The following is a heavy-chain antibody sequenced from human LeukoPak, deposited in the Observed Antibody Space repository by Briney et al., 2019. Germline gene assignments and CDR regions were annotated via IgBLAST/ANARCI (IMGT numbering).Heavy chain of an antibody. V-gene: IGHV3-64D*09. CDR2: ISDSGGST. J-gene: IGHJ6*02. CDR3: VRGYSFGPYGMDV. D-gene: IGHD2-15*01. Sequence: GGSLRLSCSASGFPFSSYGLHWVRQAPGKGLEYVSAISDSGGSTYYADSVKGRFTISRDNSKNTLYLQMSSLRAEDTAVYFCVRGYSFGPYGMDVWGQGTAVTVSS. CDR1: GFPFSSYG.